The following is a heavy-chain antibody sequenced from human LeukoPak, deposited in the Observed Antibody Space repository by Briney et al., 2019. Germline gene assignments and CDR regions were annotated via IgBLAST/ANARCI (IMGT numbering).Heavy chain of an antibody. V-gene: IGHV3-30*18. CDR1: GFTFSNYG. CDR3: AKEKGSDYYYAMDV. Sequence: GESLKISCAASGFTFSNYGMHWVRQAPGKGLEWVAVISYDGSNKYYGDSVKGRFTISRDQSKNTLYLQMNSLRAEDTAVYYCAKEKGSDYYYAMDVWGQGTTVTVSS. CDR2: ISYDGSNK. J-gene: IGHJ6*02.